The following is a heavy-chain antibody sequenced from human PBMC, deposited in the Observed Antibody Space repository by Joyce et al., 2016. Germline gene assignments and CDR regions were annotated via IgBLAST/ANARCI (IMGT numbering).Heavy chain of an antibody. CDR3: ARATSYYFYYYMDV. CDR1: GFTFNTYS. V-gene: IGHV3-48*01. Sequence: EVQLVESGGGLVQPGGSLRLSCAASGFTFNTYSMNWVRQAPGKGLEWVSYISRSSNTIYYVDSVKGLFTISRDNAKNSLYLQMNSLRAEDTAVYFCARATSYYFYYYMDVWGKGTTVTVSS. J-gene: IGHJ6*03. CDR2: ISRSSNTI.